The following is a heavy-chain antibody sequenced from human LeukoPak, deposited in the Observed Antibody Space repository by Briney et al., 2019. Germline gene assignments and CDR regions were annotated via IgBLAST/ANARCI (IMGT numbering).Heavy chain of an antibody. CDR1: GGTFSSYA. Sequence: ASVKVSCKASGGTFSSYAISWARQAPGQGLEWMGRIIPILGIANYAQKFQGRVTITADKSTSTAYMELSSLRSEDTAVYYCASTVGAELFDYWGQRTLVTVSS. J-gene: IGHJ4*02. D-gene: IGHD1-26*01. CDR3: ASTVGAELFDY. V-gene: IGHV1-69*04. CDR2: IIPILGIA.